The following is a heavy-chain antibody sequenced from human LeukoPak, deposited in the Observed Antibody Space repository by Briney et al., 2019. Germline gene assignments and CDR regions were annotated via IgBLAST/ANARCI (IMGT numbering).Heavy chain of an antibody. CDR3: ARDSGYYDSSGYFFNWFDP. V-gene: IGHV1-2*02. CDR2: INPNSGGT. D-gene: IGHD3-22*01. CDR1: GYTFTGYY. Sequence: ASVKVSCKASGYTFTGYYMHWVRQAPGQGLEWMGWINPNSGGTNYAQKFQGRVTMTRDTSISTAYMELSRLRSDDTAVYYCARDSGYYDSSGYFFNWFDPWGQGTLVTVSS. J-gene: IGHJ5*02.